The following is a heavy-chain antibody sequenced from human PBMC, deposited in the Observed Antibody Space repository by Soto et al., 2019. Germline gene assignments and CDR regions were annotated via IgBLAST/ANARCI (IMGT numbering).Heavy chain of an antibody. CDR3: AKDSYYDYIWGNYRPAAFDY. V-gene: IGHV3-30*18. CDR2: ISYDGSNK. Sequence: PGGSLRLSCAASGFTFSSYGMHWVRQAPGKGLEWVAVISYDGSNKYYADSVKGRFTISRDNSKNTLYLQMNSLRAEDTAVYYCAKDSYYDYIWGNYRPAAFDYWGQGTLVTVSS. J-gene: IGHJ4*02. CDR1: GFTFSSYG. D-gene: IGHD3-16*02.